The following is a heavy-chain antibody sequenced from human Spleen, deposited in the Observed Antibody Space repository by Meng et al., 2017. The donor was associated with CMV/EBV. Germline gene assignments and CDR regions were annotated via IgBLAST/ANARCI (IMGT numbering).Heavy chain of an antibody. CDR1: GGSISSGDYY. Sequence: SETLSLTFTVSGGSISSGDYYWNWIRQPPGKGLEWMGYIHHSGSTYYNMSPKSRLTISVDTSKNQFSLKLSSVTAADTAVYYCARDEVATNDAFDIWGQGTMVTVSS. D-gene: IGHD5-12*01. CDR3: ARDEVATNDAFDI. CDR2: IHHSGST. V-gene: IGHV4-30-4*08. J-gene: IGHJ3*02.